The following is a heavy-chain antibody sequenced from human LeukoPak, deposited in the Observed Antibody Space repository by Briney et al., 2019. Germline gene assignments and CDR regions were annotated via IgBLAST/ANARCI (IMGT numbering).Heavy chain of an antibody. CDR1: GFTFGDYY. Sequence: GESLRLSCVASGFTFGDYYMTWIRQAPGKGLECISYISGTSSFTNYADSVRGRFTISRDNAKNSLYLQMNSLRAEDTAVYYCARGREGWNWGEGILVTVSS. CDR2: ISGTSSFT. D-gene: IGHD2-15*01. V-gene: IGHV3-11*05. J-gene: IGHJ4*02. CDR3: ARGREGWN.